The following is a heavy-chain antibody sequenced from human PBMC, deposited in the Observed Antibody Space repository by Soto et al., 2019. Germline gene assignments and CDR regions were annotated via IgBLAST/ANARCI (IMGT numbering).Heavy chain of an antibody. CDR3: ARVVPGAEAWFGP. D-gene: IGHD2-2*01. CDR2: IIPIFNET. CDR1: GGTLSSYG. V-gene: IGHV1-69*06. J-gene: IGHJ5*02. Sequence: GASVKVSCKASGGTLSSYGISWVRQAPGQGLEWMGGIIPIFNETNYAQKFQGRVTITADKSTSTAYMELRSLRSDDTAVYYCARVVPGAEAWFGPWGQGTLVTVSS.